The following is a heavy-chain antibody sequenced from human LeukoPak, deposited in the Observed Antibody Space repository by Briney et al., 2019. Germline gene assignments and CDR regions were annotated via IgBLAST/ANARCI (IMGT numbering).Heavy chain of an antibody. CDR3: ASATYYYDSSGYTLFDY. V-gene: IGHV4-34*01. J-gene: IGHJ4*02. Sequence: SETLSLTCAVYGGSFSGYYWSWIRQPPGKGLEWIGEINHSGSTNYNPSLKSRVTISVDTSKNQFSLKLSSVTAADTAVYYCASATYYYDSSGYTLFDYWGQGTLVTVSS. CDR1: GGSFSGYY. D-gene: IGHD3-22*01. CDR2: INHSGST.